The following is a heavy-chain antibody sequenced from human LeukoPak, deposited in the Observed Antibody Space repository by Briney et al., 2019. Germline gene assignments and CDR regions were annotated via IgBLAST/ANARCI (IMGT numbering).Heavy chain of an antibody. Sequence: PSETLSLTCTVSGGSISSGGYYWSWIRQHPGKGLEWIGYIYYSGSTYYNPSLKSRVTISVDTSKNQFSLKLSSVTAADTAVYYCARLSGYEKGYVFDIWGQGTMVTVSS. CDR1: GGSISSGGYY. D-gene: IGHD5-12*01. J-gene: IGHJ3*02. CDR2: IYYSGST. V-gene: IGHV4-31*03. CDR3: ARLSGYEKGYVFDI.